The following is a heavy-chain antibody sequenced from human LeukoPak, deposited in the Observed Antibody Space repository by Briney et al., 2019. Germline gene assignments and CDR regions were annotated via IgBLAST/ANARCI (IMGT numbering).Heavy chain of an antibody. J-gene: IGHJ4*02. CDR1: GGSFSGYY. D-gene: IGHD3-3*01. V-gene: IGHV4-34*01. CDR2: INHSGST. Sequence: SETLALTCAVYGGSFSGYYWSWIRQPPGKGLEWIGEINHSGSTNYNPSLKSRVTISVDTSKNQFSLKLSSVTAADTAVYYCARGPQITIFGVVIISYFDYWGQGTLVTVSS. CDR3: ARGPQITIFGVVIISYFDY.